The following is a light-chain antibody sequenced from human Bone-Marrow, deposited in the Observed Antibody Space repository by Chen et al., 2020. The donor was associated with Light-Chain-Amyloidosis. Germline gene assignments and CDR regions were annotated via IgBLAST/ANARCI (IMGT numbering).Light chain of an antibody. CDR2: VNQDGTH. Sequence: QLVLTHSPSASASLGASVKLTCILSSGHRTYPIAWHQRQPGKGPRYLMLVNQDGTHTKGDGIPDRFSGSSSGAERYLTISSLRSEDEADYYCQTWGSGFHVLFGGGTRLSVL. CDR1: SGHRTYP. CDR3: QTWGSGFHVL. V-gene: IGLV4-69*01. J-gene: IGLJ2*01.